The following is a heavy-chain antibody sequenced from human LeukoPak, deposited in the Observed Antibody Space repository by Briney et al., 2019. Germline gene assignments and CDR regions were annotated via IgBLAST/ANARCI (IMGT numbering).Heavy chain of an antibody. D-gene: IGHD3-22*01. CDR2: IYHSGST. CDR3: ARAVGSSGPYNWFDP. J-gene: IGHJ5*02. Sequence: SQTLSLTCAVSGGSISSGGYSWSWIRQPPGKGLEWIGYIYHSGSTYYNPSLKSRVTISVDRSKNQFSLKLSSVTAADTAVYYCARAVGSSGPYNWFDPWGQGTLVTVSS. V-gene: IGHV4-30-2*01. CDR1: GGSISSGGYS.